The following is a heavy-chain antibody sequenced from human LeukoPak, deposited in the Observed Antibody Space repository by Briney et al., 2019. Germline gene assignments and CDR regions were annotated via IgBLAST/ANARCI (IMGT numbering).Heavy chain of an antibody. CDR3: ARDRGITMVRGVIPLGTYGMDV. CDR2: IYYSGST. Sequence: SETLSLTCTVSGGSISSYYWSWIRQPPGKGLEWIGYIYYSGSTNYNPSLKSRVTISVDTSKNQFSLKLSSVTAADTAVYYCARDRGITMVRGVIPLGTYGMDVWGQGTTVTVSS. D-gene: IGHD3-10*01. V-gene: IGHV4-59*01. CDR1: GGSISSYY. J-gene: IGHJ6*02.